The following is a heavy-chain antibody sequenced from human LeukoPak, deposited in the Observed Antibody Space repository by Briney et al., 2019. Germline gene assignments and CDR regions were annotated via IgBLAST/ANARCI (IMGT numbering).Heavy chain of an antibody. D-gene: IGHD2-8*01. J-gene: IGHJ3*02. CDR3: TRSTNLEAFDI. CDR1: GGSFSSGTYY. CDR2: IYYSGST. V-gene: IGHV4-61*01. Sequence: SETLSLTCTVSGGSFSSGTYYWSWIRQPPGTGLERIGYIYYSGSTNYNPSLKSRVTISVDTSKNQCSLKLSSVTTADTAVYYCTRSTNLEAFDIWGQGTMVTVSS.